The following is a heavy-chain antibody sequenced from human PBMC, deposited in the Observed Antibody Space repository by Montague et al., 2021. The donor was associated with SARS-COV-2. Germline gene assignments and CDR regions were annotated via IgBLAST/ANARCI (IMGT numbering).Heavy chain of an antibody. D-gene: IGHD5-12*01. V-gene: IGHV4-59*01. CDR1: GGSISSYY. CDR3: AGDRGRFWHFDL. CDR2: IYYSGST. Sequence: SETLSLTCTVSGGSISSYYRNWIRQSPGKGLEWIGYIYYSGSTKYNPSFKSRVTMLVDTSKRQMSLRLNSVTAADTAVYYCAGDRGRFWHFDLWGRGTLVTVSS. J-gene: IGHJ2*01.